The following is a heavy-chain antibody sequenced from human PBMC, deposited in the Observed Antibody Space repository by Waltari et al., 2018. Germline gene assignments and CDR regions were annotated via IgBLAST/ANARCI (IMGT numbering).Heavy chain of an antibody. Sequence: QLQLQESGPGLVKPSGPLSLTCAVSDDPMRDSFWWSWVRQPPGKGLEWIGQVHRSGRTNYNPSFASRVTISLDASINQFSLKLTSAAAADTAVYYCARDRGRGLYLESWGRGALITVSP. V-gene: IGHV4-4*02. J-gene: IGHJ4*02. CDR3: ARDRGRGLYLES. CDR2: VHRSGRT. CDR1: DDPMRDSFW. D-gene: IGHD2-15*01.